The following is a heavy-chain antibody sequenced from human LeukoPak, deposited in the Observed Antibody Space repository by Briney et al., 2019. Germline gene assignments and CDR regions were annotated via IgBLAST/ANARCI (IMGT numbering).Heavy chain of an antibody. CDR1: GFTFSSSW. CDR3: ARGAVAPDT. Sequence: GSLRLSCVGSGFTFSSSWIHWVRQVPGKGLVWVSRLNTDGSNTAYADSVEGRFTLSSDNAKNTVYLQMNSLRDDDTGLYYCARGAVAPDTWGQGTLVIVSS. CDR2: LNTDGSNT. D-gene: IGHD2-21*01. J-gene: IGHJ4*02. V-gene: IGHV3-74*01.